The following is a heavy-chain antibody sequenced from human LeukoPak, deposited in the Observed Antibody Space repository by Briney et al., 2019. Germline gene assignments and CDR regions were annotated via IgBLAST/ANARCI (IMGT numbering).Heavy chain of an antibody. J-gene: IGHJ6*02. CDR3: ARVSSSWYYYYYGMDV. CDR2: ISAYNGNT. Sequence: APVKASCKASGYTFTSYGISWVRQSPGQGLEWMGWISAYNGNTNYAQKLQGRVTMTTDTSTSTAYMELRSLRSDDTAVYYCARVSSSWYYYYYGMDVWGQGTTVTVSS. CDR1: GYTFTSYG. V-gene: IGHV1-18*01. D-gene: IGHD6-13*01.